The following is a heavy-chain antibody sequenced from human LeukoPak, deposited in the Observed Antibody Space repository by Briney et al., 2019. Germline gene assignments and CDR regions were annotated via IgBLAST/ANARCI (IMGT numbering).Heavy chain of an antibody. D-gene: IGHD3-22*01. V-gene: IGHV4-39*07. Sequence: SETLSLTRTVSGGSISSSSYFWGWIRQPPGKGLEWIGSIYYSGSTYYNPSLKSRVTISVDTSKNQFSLKLSSVTAADTAVYYCARAQPTITMIVVVIKQVKNWFDPWGQGTLVTVSS. CDR1: GGSISSSSYF. CDR2: IYYSGST. CDR3: ARAQPTITMIVVVIKQVKNWFDP. J-gene: IGHJ5*02.